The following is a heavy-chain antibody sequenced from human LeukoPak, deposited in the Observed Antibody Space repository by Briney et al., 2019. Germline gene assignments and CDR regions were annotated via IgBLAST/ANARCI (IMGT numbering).Heavy chain of an antibody. D-gene: IGHD1-1*01. V-gene: IGHV3-53*01. CDR3: ARDTPLRLENWFDP. Sequence: PGGSLRLSCTVSGFTVSSNSMSWVRQAPGKGLEWVSFIYSDNTHYSDSAKGRFTISRDNSKNTLYLQMNSLRAEDTAVYYCARDTPLRLENWFDPWGQGTLVTVSS. CDR2: IYSDNT. J-gene: IGHJ5*02. CDR1: GFTVSSNS.